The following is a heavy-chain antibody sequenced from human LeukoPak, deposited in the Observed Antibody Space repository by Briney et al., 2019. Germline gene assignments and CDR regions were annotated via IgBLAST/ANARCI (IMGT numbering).Heavy chain of an antibody. CDR2: IDGDGSTT. D-gene: IGHD2-8*01. CDR3: ARSGVPNGMDV. V-gene: IGHV3-74*01. J-gene: IGHJ6*02. Sequence: GGSLRLSCAASGFASSRHWMFWDRQAPGKGLVWVSRIDGDGSTTNYADSVKGRFTISRDNAKNTLYLQMNSLRGEDTAIYYCARSGVPNGMDVWGQGTTVTVSS. CDR1: GFASSRHW.